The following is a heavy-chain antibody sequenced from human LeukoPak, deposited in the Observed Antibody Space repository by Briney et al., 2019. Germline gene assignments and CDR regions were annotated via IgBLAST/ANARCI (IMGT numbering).Heavy chain of an antibody. J-gene: IGHJ4*02. CDR1: GGSFSGYY. V-gene: IGHV4-34*01. D-gene: IGHD4-17*01. CDR2: INHSGST. Sequence: PSETLSLTCAVYGGSFSGYYWSWIRQSPGKGPEWIGEINHSGSTNYNPSLKSRVTISVDTSKNQFSLKLSSVTAADTAVYYCARAGLNGDVDYWGQGTLVTVSS. CDR3: ARAGLNGDVDY.